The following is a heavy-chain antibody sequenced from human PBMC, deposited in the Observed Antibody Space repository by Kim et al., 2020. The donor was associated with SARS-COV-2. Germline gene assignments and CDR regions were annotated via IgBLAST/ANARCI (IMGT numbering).Heavy chain of an antibody. D-gene: IGHD3-10*01. J-gene: IGHJ4*02. CDR3: AKEFSYDSGTYFYHFDY. Sequence: VKGRFPISRDNSKNTLYLQMNSLRAEDTAVYYCAKEFSYDSGTYFYHFDYWGQGTLVTVSS. V-gene: IGHV3-23*01.